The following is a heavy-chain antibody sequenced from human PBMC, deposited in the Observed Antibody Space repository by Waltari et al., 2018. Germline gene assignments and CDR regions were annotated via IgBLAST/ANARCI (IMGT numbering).Heavy chain of an antibody. Sequence: EVQLLESGGGLVQPGGSLRLSCAASGFTFSSYAMRWVRQAPGKGVEWCSAISCSGGSTYYADSVKGRFTISRDNSKNTLYLQMNSLRAEDTAVYYCAKDSKQGGWYVGAFDIWGQGTMVTVSS. CDR2: ISCSGGST. CDR3: AKDSKQGGWYVGAFDI. CDR1: GFTFSSYA. V-gene: IGHV3-23*01. J-gene: IGHJ3*02. D-gene: IGHD6-19*01.